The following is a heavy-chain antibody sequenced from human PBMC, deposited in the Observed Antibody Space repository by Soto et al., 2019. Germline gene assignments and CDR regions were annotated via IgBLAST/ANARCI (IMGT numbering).Heavy chain of an antibody. CDR1: GFTFSSYS. J-gene: IGHJ4*02. D-gene: IGHD1-1*01. CDR2: ISQSSSYI. V-gene: IGHV3-21*06. CDR3: TRDQAGTVNPFDF. Sequence: EVQLVESGGGLVKPGGSLRLSCAASGFTFSSYSMNWVRQAPGKGLEWVSFISQSSSYIYYADSVKGRFTISRDNAKNSQYLQMNSLRAEDTAVYYCTRDQAGTVNPFDFWGQGTLVTVSS.